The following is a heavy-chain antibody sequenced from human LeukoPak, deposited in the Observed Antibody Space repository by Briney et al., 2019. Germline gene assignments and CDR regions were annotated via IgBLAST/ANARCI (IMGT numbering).Heavy chain of an antibody. CDR2: ISTSGNT. Sequence: SETLSLTXTVSGGSISSYYWTWIRQPAGKGVEWIGRISTSGNTNYTPSLKSRVTMSVDTSRNQFSLKLTSVTAADAAVYYRARGEGNYFDYWGQGALVTVSS. CDR3: ARGEGNYFDY. J-gene: IGHJ4*02. CDR1: GGSISSYY. V-gene: IGHV4-4*07.